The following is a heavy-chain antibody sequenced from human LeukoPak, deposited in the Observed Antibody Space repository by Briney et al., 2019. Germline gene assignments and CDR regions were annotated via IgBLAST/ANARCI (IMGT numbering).Heavy chain of an antibody. CDR2: INPNNGDT. J-gene: IGHJ3*02. V-gene: IGHV1-2*02. Sequence: ASVKVSCKASGYTFTGHYMHWVRLAPGQGLQWMGWINPNNGDTIYAQKFKGGVTMTRDTSISTAYMELSSLTSDDTAVYFCARGRYSSGRHVFDIWGQGTMVTVSS. CDR1: GYTFTGHY. CDR3: ARGRYSSGRHVFDI. D-gene: IGHD6-19*01.